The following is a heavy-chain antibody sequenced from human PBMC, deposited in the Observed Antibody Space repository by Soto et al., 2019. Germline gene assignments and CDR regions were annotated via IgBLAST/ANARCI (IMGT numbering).Heavy chain of an antibody. D-gene: IGHD6-13*01. Sequence: EVQLLESGGGLVQPGGSLRLSCAASGFTFSSYAMSWVRQAPGKGLEWVSAISGSGGSTYYADSVKGRFTISRDNSKNTLYLQMNSLRAEDTAVYCCAKGFSSSRIRWYFDLWGRGTLVTVSS. CDR1: GFTFSSYA. J-gene: IGHJ2*01. CDR3: AKGFSSSRIRWYFDL. CDR2: ISGSGGST. V-gene: IGHV3-23*01.